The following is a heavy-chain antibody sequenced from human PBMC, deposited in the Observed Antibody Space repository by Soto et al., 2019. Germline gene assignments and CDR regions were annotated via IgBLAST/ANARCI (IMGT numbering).Heavy chain of an antibody. CDR3: AKDGYKYKYYSDY. CDR2: ISKDGGDK. Sequence: HLGGSLRLSCAASGFSFSRYGIHWVRQAPGKGLEWVAVISKDGGDKEYAESAKGRCTISRENSKSTVYLQMNSLRVEDTAVYYCAKDGYKYKYYSDYWGQGTLVTVSS. D-gene: IGHD5-18*01. J-gene: IGHJ4*02. CDR1: GFSFSRYG. V-gene: IGHV3-30*18.